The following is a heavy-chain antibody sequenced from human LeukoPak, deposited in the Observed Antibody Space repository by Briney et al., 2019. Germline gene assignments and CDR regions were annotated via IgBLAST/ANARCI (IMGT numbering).Heavy chain of an antibody. J-gene: IGHJ4*02. CDR1: GFTVSSNY. Sequence: GGSLRLSCAASGFTVSSNYMSWVRQAPGKGLEWVSVIYSGGSTYYADSVKGRFTISRDNSKNTLYLQRNSLRAEDTAVYYCARAASSGYYLYYFDYWGQGTLVTVSS. V-gene: IGHV3-66*01. CDR3: ARAASSGYYLYYFDY. D-gene: IGHD3-22*01. CDR2: IYSGGST.